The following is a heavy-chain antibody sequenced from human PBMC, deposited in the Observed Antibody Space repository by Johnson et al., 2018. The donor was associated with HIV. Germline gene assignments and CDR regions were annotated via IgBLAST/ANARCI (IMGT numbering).Heavy chain of an antibody. CDR2: ISSSGSTI. CDR3: ARDGVVVVPGGWGAFDI. Sequence: QVRLVESGGGLVKPGGSLRLSCVASGFTFSDYYMSWIRQAPGTGLEWVSYISSSGSTIYYADSVTGRFTISRDNTNNSLYLQMNSLRAEDTAVYYCARDGVVVVPGGWGAFDIWGQGTLVTVSS. D-gene: IGHD2-15*01. J-gene: IGHJ3*02. CDR1: GFTFSDYY. V-gene: IGHV3-11*04.